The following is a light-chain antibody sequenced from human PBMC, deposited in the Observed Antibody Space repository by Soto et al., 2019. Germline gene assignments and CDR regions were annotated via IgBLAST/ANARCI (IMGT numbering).Light chain of an antibody. J-gene: IGKJ5*01. V-gene: IGKV3-20*01. CDR1: QSVSSN. CDR2: GAS. CDR3: QQYGSSPPIT. Sequence: ESVLTQSPGTLSLSPGERATLSCRASQSVSSNLAWYQQKPGQAPRLLIYGASTRATGIPARFSGSGSGTDFTLTISRLEPEDFAVYYCQQYGSSPPITFGQGTRLEIK.